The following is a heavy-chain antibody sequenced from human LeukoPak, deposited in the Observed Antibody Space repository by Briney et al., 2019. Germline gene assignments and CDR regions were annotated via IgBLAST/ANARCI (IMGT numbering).Heavy chain of an antibody. V-gene: IGHV3-11*01. CDR1: GFTFSDYY. D-gene: IGHD3-22*01. CDR2: ISSSGSTI. CDR3: ARAGATAYYYDSSGYYLDY. Sequence: GGSLRLSCAAAGFTFSDYYMSWIRQAPGKGLEWVSYISSSGSTIYYADPVKGRFTISRDNAKNSLYLQMNSLRAEDTAVYYCARAGATAYYYDSSGYYLDYWGQGTLVTVSS. J-gene: IGHJ4*02.